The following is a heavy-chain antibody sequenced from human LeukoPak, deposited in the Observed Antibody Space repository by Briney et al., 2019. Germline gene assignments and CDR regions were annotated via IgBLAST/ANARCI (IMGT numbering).Heavy chain of an antibody. V-gene: IGHV3-7*03. D-gene: IGHD1-14*01. CDR3: ARITWYRLDY. J-gene: IGHJ4*02. CDR2: INQDGSKK. CDR1: GFTFNNNW. Sequence: GGSLRLSCITSGFTFNNNWMTWVRQAPGKGLEWVAYINQDGSKKYYVESVKGRFTISRDNAKNSLYLQVNSLRAEDTALYYCARITWYRLDYWGQGTLVTVSS.